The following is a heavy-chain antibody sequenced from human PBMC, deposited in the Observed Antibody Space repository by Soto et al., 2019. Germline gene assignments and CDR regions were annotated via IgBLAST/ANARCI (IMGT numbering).Heavy chain of an antibody. J-gene: IGHJ4*02. Sequence: EVQLVESGGGLVQPGGSLRLSCAASGLTFSSYRLSWVRQAPGKGLEWVANIKQDGSEKYYVDSVKGRFTISRENAKNSVYLLMNSLRAEDTAVYYCAKGWYHDYWGQGTLVTVSS. CDR3: AKGWYHDY. CDR1: GLTFSSYR. D-gene: IGHD2-15*01. CDR2: IKQDGSEK. V-gene: IGHV3-7*01.